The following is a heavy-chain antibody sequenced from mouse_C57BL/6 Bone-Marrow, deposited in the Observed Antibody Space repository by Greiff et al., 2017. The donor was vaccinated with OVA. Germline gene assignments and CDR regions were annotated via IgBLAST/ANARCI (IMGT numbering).Heavy chain of an antibody. CDR2: ISGGGGNT. CDR3: ARQGTGIGY. D-gene: IGHD4-1*01. CDR1: GFTFSSYT. J-gene: IGHJ2*01. Sequence: EVKLMESGGGLVKPGGSLKLSCAASGFTFSSYTMSWVRQTPEKRLEWVATISGGGGNTYYPDSVKGRFTISRDNAKNTLYLQMSSLRSEDTALYYCARQGTGIGYWGQGTTLTVSS. V-gene: IGHV5-9*01.